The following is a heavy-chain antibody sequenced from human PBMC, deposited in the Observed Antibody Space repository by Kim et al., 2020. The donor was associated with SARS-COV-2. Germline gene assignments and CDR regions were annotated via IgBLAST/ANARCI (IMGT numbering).Heavy chain of an antibody. CDR1: GGSISSSSYY. Sequence: SETLSLTCTVSGGSISSSSYYWGWIRQPPGKGLEWIGSIYYSGSTYYNPSLKSRVTISVDTSKNQFSLKLSSVTAADTAVYYCARLSPMSGTFDIWGQGT. J-gene: IGHJ3*02. CDR3: ARLSPMSGTFDI. CDR2: IYYSGST. V-gene: IGHV4-39*01. D-gene: IGHD1-26*01.